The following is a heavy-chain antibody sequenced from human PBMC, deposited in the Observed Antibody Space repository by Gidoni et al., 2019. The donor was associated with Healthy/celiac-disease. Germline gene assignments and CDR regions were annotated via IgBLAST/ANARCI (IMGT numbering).Heavy chain of an antibody. CDR3: ARDLETVTTQNTPTGPFDY. D-gene: IGHD4-17*01. CDR2: ISYDGSNQ. V-gene: IGHV3-30*04. Sequence: QVQLVESGGGVVQPGRSLRLSCAASGFTLGSYAMHWVRQAPGKGLEWVAVISYDGSNQYYADSVKGRFTISRDNSKNTLYLQMNSLRAEDTAVYYCARDLETVTTQNTPTGPFDYWGQGTLVTVSS. J-gene: IGHJ4*02. CDR1: GFTLGSYA.